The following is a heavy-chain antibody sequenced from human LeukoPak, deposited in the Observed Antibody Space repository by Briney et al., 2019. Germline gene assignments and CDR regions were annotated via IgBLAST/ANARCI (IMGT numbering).Heavy chain of an antibody. D-gene: IGHD3-10*01. Sequence: SETLSLTCIVSGSSISSYYWSWIRQPAGKGLEWIGRIYSSGSTNYNPSLKSRVTISLDTSKNQFSLKLSSVTAADTAVYYCARAKGMVRGVIDYWGQGTLVTVSS. J-gene: IGHJ4*02. CDR3: ARAKGMVRGVIDY. CDR2: IYSSGST. V-gene: IGHV4-4*07. CDR1: GSSISSYY.